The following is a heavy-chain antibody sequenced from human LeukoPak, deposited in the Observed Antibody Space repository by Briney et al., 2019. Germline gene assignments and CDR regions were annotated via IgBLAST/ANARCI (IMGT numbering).Heavy chain of an antibody. CDR3: ARDTVTTFRFRDYYYYGMDV. CDR1: GFTVSTNY. D-gene: IGHD4-17*01. J-gene: IGHJ6*02. Sequence: GGSLRLSCAASGFTVSTNYMNWVRQAPGKGLEWVSVIYSAGSTYCADSVKGRFTISRDNSKNTLYLQMNSLRAEDTAVYYCARDTVTTFRFRDYYYYGMDVWGQGTTVTVSS. CDR2: IYSAGST. V-gene: IGHV3-53*01.